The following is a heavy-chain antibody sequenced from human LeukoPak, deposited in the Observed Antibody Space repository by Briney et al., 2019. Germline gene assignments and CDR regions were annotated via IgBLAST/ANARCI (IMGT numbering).Heavy chain of an antibody. Sequence: PSETLSLTCTVSGGSISSYYWSWIRQPPGKGLEWIGYIYYSGSTNYNPSLKSRVTISVDTSKNQFSLKLSSVTAADTAVYYCARGVQPSEWFGEFYYYYYGMDVWGQGTTVTVSS. J-gene: IGHJ6*02. CDR3: ARGVQPSEWFGEFYYYYYGMDV. CDR2: IYYSGST. V-gene: IGHV4-59*01. CDR1: GGSISSYY. D-gene: IGHD3-10*01.